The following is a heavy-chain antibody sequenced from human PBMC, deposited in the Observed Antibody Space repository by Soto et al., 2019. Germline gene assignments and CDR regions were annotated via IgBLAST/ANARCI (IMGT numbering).Heavy chain of an antibody. D-gene: IGHD6-13*01. Sequence: SETLSLTCGVSGGSISSSNWWSWVRQPPGKGLEWIGYIYYSGSTYYNPSLKSRVTISVDTSKNQFSLKLSSVTAADTAVYYCARERPDGSRLDPWGQGTLVTVSS. CDR1: GGSISSSNW. V-gene: IGHV4-4*02. CDR2: IYYSGST. CDR3: ARERPDGSRLDP. J-gene: IGHJ5*02.